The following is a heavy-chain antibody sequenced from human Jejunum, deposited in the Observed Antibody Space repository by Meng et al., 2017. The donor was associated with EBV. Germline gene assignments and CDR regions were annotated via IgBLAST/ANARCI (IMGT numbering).Heavy chain of an antibody. J-gene: IGHJ5*02. CDR1: GYTFTSSG. CDR2: INTNTGYP. D-gene: IGHD2-8*02. V-gene: IGHV7-4-1*02. Sequence: QVELLPSGYELKKPGASLKVSCKASGYTFTSSGINWVRQAPGQGLEWMGWINTNTGYPTYAQDFTGRFVFSLDTSVSSAYLQITSLSTEDNAVYYCARVRPGGGWFDPWGQGTLVTVSS. CDR3: ARVRPGGGWFDP.